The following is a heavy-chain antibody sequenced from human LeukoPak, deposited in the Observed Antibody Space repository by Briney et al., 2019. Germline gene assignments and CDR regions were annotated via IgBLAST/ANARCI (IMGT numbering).Heavy chain of an antibody. J-gene: IGHJ4*02. CDR1: GFTFSSYS. Sequence: GGSLRLSCAASGFTFSSYSMNWVRQAPGKGLEWVSSISSSSSYIYYADSVKGRLTISRDNAKNSLYLQMNSLRAEDTAVYYCAREVAVAGKEYYFDYWGQGTLVTVSS. CDR3: AREVAVAGKEYYFDY. D-gene: IGHD6-19*01. V-gene: IGHV3-21*01. CDR2: ISSSSSYI.